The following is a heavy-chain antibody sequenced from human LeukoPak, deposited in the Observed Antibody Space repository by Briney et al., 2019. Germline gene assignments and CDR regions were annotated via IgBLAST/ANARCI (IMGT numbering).Heavy chain of an antibody. CDR2: IDPNTGDT. CDR3: ARDRSMTEKYSGRYFHDY. CDR1: GYTFTGYY. Sequence: ASVKVSCKASGYTFTGYYMNRVRQAPGQGLEWMGWIDPNTGDTKYTQKFQGRVSMTRDTSFSTAYMELSRLTSDDTAVYYCARDRSMTEKYSGRYFHDYWGQGTLVTVTS. J-gene: IGHJ4*02. V-gene: IGHV1-2*02. D-gene: IGHD1-26*01.